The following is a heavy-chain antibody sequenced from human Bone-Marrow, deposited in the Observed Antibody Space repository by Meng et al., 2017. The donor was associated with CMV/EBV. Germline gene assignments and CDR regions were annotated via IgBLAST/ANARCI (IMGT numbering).Heavy chain of an antibody. CDR1: GDSVSSNSAA. D-gene: IGHD3-22*01. J-gene: IGHJ4*02. CDR2: TYYRSKWYN. CDR3: ARGDYYDSSEGYYFDY. Sequence: SETLSLTCAISGDSVSSNSAAWNWIRQSPSRGLEWLGRTYYRSKWYNDYAVSVKSRITINPDTSKNQFSLQLNSVTPEDTAVYYCARGDYYDSSEGYYFDYWGQGTLVTVYS. V-gene: IGHV6-1*01.